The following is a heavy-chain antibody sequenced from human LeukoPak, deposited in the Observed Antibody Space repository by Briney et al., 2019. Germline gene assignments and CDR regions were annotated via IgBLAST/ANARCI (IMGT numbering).Heavy chain of an antibody. D-gene: IGHD5-18*01. CDR3: AKDLSGGRGYSYGFDY. V-gene: IGHV3-23*01. Sequence: HPGGSLRLSCAASGFTFSSYAMSWVRQAPGKGLEWVSAISGSGGSTYYADSVKGRFTISRDNSKNTLYLQMNCLRAEDTAVYYCAKDLSGGRGYSYGFDYWGQGTLVTVSS. J-gene: IGHJ4*02. CDR2: ISGSGGST. CDR1: GFTFSSYA.